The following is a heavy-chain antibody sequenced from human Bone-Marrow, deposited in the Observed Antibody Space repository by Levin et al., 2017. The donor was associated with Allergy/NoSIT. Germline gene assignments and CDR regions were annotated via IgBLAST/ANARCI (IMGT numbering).Heavy chain of an antibody. J-gene: IGHJ3*02. CDR3: VRGQFSAFDI. Sequence: SETLSLTCVISGASFSNNNVAWNWVRQSPSRGLEWLGRTYYRSKWYNEYAVSVRSRLSINSDTSKNQFTLQLNSMTPDDTAVYYCVRGQFSAFDIWSQGTTVTVSS. CDR1: GASFSNNNVA. V-gene: IGHV6-1*01. CDR2: TYYRSKWYN.